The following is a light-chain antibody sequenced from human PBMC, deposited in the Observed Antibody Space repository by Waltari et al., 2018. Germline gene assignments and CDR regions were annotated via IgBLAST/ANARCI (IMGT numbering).Light chain of an antibody. CDR1: RSDAGGYNY. CDR3: CSYAGSSTYV. CDR2: DVS. Sequence: QSALTQPASVSGSPGQSITISCTGTRSDAGGYNYVSWYQQHPGKAPKLMIYDVSKRPSGVSNRFSGSKSGNTASLTISGLQAEDEADYYCCSYAGSSTYVFGTGTKVTVL. J-gene: IGLJ1*01. V-gene: IGLV2-23*02.